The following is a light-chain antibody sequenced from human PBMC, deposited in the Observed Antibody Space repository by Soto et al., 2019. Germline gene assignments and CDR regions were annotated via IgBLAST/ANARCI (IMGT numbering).Light chain of an antibody. V-gene: IGKV1-39*01. CDR3: QQSYSSPPT. J-gene: IGKJ1*01. CDR2: AAS. Sequence: DIPMTQSPSSLSASVEDIVIISCRASQSISNHLNWYQQKPGKAPKILIFAASSLQSGVPSRFSGSRSGPDCTLTISSLQPEDVATYYCQQSYSSPPTLGQGTKVDI. CDR1: QSISNH.